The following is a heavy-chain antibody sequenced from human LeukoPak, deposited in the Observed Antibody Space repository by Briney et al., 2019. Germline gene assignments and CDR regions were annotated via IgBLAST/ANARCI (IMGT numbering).Heavy chain of an antibody. J-gene: IGHJ6*03. CDR2: IYYSGST. Sequence: PSETLSLTCTVSGGSISVYYWNWIRQPPGKGLEWIGYIYYSGSTTYNPSLKSRVTMSVDTAKNQFSLKLRSVTAADTAVYYCARGDFCSKSNCYLRPMDVWGKGTTVTVSS. CDR3: ARGDFCSKSNCYLRPMDV. V-gene: IGHV4-59*01. CDR1: GGSISVYY. D-gene: IGHD3-3*01.